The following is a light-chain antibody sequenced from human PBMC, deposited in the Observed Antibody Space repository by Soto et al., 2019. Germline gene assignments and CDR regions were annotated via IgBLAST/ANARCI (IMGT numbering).Light chain of an antibody. J-gene: IGKJ3*01. CDR3: QHSYSVPIT. V-gene: IGKV1-39*01. CDR1: QSINSY. Sequence: DIQMTQSPSSLSASVGDRVTITCRASQSINSYLNWYQQKPGQAPKPLIYAASSLQSGVPSRFSGSGAGTDFTVTISSLQPEDCAIYYCQHSYSVPITFGPGTTVDVK. CDR2: AAS.